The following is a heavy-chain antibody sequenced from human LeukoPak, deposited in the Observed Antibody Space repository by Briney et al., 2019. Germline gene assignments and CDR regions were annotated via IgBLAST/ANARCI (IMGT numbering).Heavy chain of an antibody. D-gene: IGHD2-15*01. V-gene: IGHV3-21*01. CDR2: TGLSSSYI. J-gene: IGHJ5*02. CDR3: ARERSYCSGATCSLDL. Sequence: GGSLRDACVATGSSLRIYDMVWVRQALGKGLEWIASTGLSSSYIGYADSVKGRFTISRDNGENSVYLQMNSLRAEDTAVYFCARERSYCSGATCSLDLWGQGTLVTVSS. CDR1: GSSLRIYD.